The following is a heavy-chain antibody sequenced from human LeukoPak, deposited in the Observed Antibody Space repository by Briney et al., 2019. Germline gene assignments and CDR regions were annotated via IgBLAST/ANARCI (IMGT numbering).Heavy chain of an antibody. Sequence: VSVRVSCKASGYTFTGYYMHWVRQAPGQGLEWMGRINPNSGGTNYAQKFQGRVTMTRDTSISTAYMELSRLRSDDTAVFYCARGGPYEYVWGSYRPFDYWGQGTLVTVSS. CDR2: INPNSGGT. V-gene: IGHV1-2*06. CDR3: ARGGPYEYVWGSYRPFDY. D-gene: IGHD3-16*02. CDR1: GYTFTGYY. J-gene: IGHJ4*02.